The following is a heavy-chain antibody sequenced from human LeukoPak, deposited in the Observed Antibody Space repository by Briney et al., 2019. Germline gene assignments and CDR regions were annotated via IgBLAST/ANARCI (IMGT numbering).Heavy chain of an antibody. CDR3: ARRDYYGSFDP. V-gene: IGHV4-34*01. CDR1: GGSFSGYY. J-gene: IGHJ5*02. Sequence: PSETLSLTCAVYGGSFSGYYWSWLRQPLGKGLEWIGEINHSGSTNYNPSLKSRVTISVDTSKNQFSLKLSSVTAADTAVYYCARRDYYGSFDPWGQGTLVTVSS. CDR2: INHSGST. D-gene: IGHD3-10*01.